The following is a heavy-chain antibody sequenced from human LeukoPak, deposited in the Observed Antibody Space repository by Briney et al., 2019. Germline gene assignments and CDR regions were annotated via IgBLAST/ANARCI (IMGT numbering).Heavy chain of an antibody. CDR1: GGSISSYY. V-gene: IGHV4-59*01. J-gene: IGHJ4*02. Sequence: PSETLSLTCTVSGGSISSYYWSWIRQPPGKGLEWIGYIYYSGSTNYNPSLKSRVTMSVDTSKNQFSLKLSSVTAADTAVYYCARVSPGPMATISGYFDYWGQGTLVTVSS. CDR2: IYYSGST. D-gene: IGHD5-24*01. CDR3: ARVSPGPMATISGYFDY.